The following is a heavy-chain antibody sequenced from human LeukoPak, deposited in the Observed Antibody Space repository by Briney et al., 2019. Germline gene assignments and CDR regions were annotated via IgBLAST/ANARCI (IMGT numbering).Heavy chain of an antibody. J-gene: IGHJ4*02. CDR3: EKFRLGYCSSSTCLVFDY. D-gene: IGHD2-2*01. V-gene: IGHV3-23*01. Sequence: GGPLRLSCAASGFTLSSNAMSWVRQAPGKGLEWVSAISGRGASTYYADSVKGRFPISRDNSKNTLYLQMNSLRAEDTGVYYCEKFRLGYCSSSTCLVFDYWGQGTLVTVSS. CDR2: ISGRGAST. CDR1: GFTLSSNA.